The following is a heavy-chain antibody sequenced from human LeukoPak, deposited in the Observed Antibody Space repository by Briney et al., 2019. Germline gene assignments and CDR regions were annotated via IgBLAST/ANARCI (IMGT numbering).Heavy chain of an antibody. CDR1: GYTFTAYY. D-gene: IGHD5-12*01. CDR3: AVQTIVANTKGDAFDI. Sequence: ASVKVSCKASGYTFTAYYIHRVRQAPGQGLEWVGRINCNSAGTNYAQKFRGRVTMTRDTSISTVYMELSSLRSDDTAVYYCAVQTIVANTKGDAFDIWGQGTTVIVSS. CDR2: INCNSAGT. V-gene: IGHV1-2*06. J-gene: IGHJ3*02.